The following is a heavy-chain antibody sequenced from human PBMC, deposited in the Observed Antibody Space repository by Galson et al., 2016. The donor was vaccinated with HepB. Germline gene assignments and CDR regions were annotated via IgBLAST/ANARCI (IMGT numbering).Heavy chain of an antibody. CDR2: ISSSGGTT. J-gene: IGHJ4*02. CDR1: GFTFGSYA. Sequence: SLRLSCAASGFTFGSYAMTWIRQAPGKGLEWVSSISSSGGTTYYTDSGKGRLTISRDGSESTLYVHMNGLRVEDTAVYYCAKGAAGGTYSALDYWGRGALVTVSS. V-gene: IGHV3-23*01. D-gene: IGHD1-26*01. CDR3: AKGAAGGTYSALDY.